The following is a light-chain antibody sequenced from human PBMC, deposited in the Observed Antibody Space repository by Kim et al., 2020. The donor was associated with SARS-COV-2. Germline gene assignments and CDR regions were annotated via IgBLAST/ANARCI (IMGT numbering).Light chain of an antibody. Sequence: EVVMTQSPATLSLSPGDTAILSCRASQSVSNNLAWYQHKLGQAPRLLIYGAATRAAGIPARFSGSGSGTDFTLTISSLEPEDFAVYYCQQRSNWPPAVTFGGGTKVDIK. CDR2: GAA. V-gene: IGKV3-11*01. J-gene: IGKJ4*01. CDR3: QQRSNWPPAVT. CDR1: QSVSNN.